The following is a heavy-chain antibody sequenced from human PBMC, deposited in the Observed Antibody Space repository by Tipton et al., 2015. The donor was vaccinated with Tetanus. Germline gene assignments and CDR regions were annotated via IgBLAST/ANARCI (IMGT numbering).Heavy chain of an antibody. CDR2: INPDSGGT. J-gene: IGHJ4*02. D-gene: IGHD3-22*01. V-gene: IGHV1-2*02. CDR3: APRGDSSGYYIFDY. Sequence: QLVQSGAEVKKPGASVKVSCKASGYTFTGYYMHWVRQAPGQGLEWMGWINPDSGGTNYAPKFQGRVTMTRDTSISTAYMELSRLRSDDTAVYYCAPRGDSSGYYIFDYWGQGTLVTVSS. CDR1: GYTFTGYY.